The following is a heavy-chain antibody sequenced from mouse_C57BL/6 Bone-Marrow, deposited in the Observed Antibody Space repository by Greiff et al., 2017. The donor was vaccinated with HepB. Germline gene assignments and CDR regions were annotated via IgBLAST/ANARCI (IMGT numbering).Heavy chain of an antibody. D-gene: IGHD1-1*01. V-gene: IGHV14-2*01. CDR1: GFNIKDYY. CDR3: SYYYYGSSSFDY. Sequence: EVQLQQSGAELVKPGASVKLSCTASGFNIKDYYMHWVKQRTEQGLEWIGRIDPEDGDTKYDPKFQGKATITADTSSNTAYLQLSSLTSEDTAVYYCSYYYYGSSSFDYWGQGTTLTVSS. J-gene: IGHJ2*01. CDR2: IDPEDGDT.